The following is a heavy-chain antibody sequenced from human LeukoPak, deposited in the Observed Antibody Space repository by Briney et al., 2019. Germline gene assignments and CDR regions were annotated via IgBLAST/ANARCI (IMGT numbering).Heavy chain of an antibody. V-gene: IGHV4-39*02. CDR1: GGSISSSSYY. D-gene: IGHD3-22*01. Sequence: PSETLSLTCTVSGGSISSSSYYWGWIRQPPGKGLEWIGSIYYSGSTYYNPSLKSRVTISVDTSKNQFSLKLSSVTAADTAVYYCARDLLRITMIVVVNWFDPWGQGTLVTVSS. CDR2: IYYSGST. CDR3: ARDLLRITMIVVVNWFDP. J-gene: IGHJ5*02.